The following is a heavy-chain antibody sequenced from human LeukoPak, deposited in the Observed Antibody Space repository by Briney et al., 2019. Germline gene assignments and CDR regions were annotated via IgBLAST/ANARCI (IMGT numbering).Heavy chain of an antibody. J-gene: IGHJ4*02. CDR2: INPSGGST. CDR1: GYTFTSYY. CDR3: ARDLVYGDRIFDY. Sequence: GASVKVSCTASGYTFTSYYMHWVRHPPGQGLELMGIINPSGGSTSYAQKFQGRVTMTRDTSTSTVYMQLSSLRSEDTAVYYCARDLVYGDRIFDYWGQGTLVTVSS. V-gene: IGHV1-46*01. D-gene: IGHD4-17*01.